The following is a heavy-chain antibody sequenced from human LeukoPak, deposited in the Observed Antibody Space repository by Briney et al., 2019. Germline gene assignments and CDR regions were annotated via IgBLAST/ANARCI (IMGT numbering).Heavy chain of an antibody. CDR1: GFTFSSYA. D-gene: IGHD4-17*01. V-gene: IGHV3-23*01. CDR2: ISGSGGST. J-gene: IGHJ4*02. CDR3: AKDKTSYGDYLYFDY. Sequence: LPGGSLRLSCAASGFTFSSYAMSWVRQAPGKGLEWVSTISGSGGSTYYADSVKGRFTISRDNSKNTLYLQMNSLRAEDTAVYYCAKDKTSYGDYLYFDYWGQGTLVTVSS.